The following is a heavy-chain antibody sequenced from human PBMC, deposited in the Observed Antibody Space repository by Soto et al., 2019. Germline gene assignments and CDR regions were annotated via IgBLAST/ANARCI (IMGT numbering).Heavy chain of an antibody. D-gene: IGHD6-19*01. CDR2: ISYDGSSQ. V-gene: IGHV3-30-3*01. CDR1: GFTFSSYA. CDR3: ARVRSEGWVVLPLPY. J-gene: IGHJ4*02. Sequence: GGSLRLSCAASGFTFSSYALHWVRQAPGKGLEWVAIISYDGSSQYYADSVKGRFTVSRDKSKNTLYLQMNGLRPEDTAVYYCARVRSEGWVVLPLPYWGQGTLVTVSS.